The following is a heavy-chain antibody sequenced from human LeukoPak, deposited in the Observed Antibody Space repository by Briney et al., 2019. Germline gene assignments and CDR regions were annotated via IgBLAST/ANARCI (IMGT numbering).Heavy chain of an antibody. Sequence: GGSLRLSCAASGFTFSSYAMSWVRQAPGKGLEWVSAISGSGGSTYYADSVKGRFTISRNNSKNTLSLQMNSLRAEDTAVYYCARYYDSSGLDYWGQGTLVTVSS. D-gene: IGHD3-22*01. V-gene: IGHV3-23*01. CDR1: GFTFSSYA. J-gene: IGHJ4*02. CDR3: ARYYDSSGLDY. CDR2: ISGSGGST.